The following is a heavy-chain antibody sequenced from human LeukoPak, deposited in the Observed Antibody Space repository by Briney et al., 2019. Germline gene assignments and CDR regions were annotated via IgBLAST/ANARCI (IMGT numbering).Heavy chain of an antibody. J-gene: IGHJ4*02. D-gene: IGHD3-9*01. CDR1: GFTFDDYG. Sequence: GGSLRLSCAASGFTFDDYGMSWVRQAPGKGLEWVSGINWNGDNTDYADSVKGRFAISRDNAKNSLYLQMNSLRAEDTALYYCARGFDGNFDYWGQGTLVTVSP. CDR2: INWNGDNT. CDR3: ARGFDGNFDY. V-gene: IGHV3-20*04.